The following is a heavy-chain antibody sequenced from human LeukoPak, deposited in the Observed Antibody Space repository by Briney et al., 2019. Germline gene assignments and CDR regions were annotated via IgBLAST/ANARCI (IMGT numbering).Heavy chain of an antibody. Sequence: PSETLSLTCAVYGGSFSGYYWSWIRQPPGKGLEWIGEINHSGSTNYSPSLKSRVTISVDTSKNQFSLKLSSVTAADTAVYYCAGRQVAAAGTLLEWGQGTLVTVSS. CDR2: INHSGST. CDR3: AGRQVAAAGTLLE. V-gene: IGHV4-34*01. J-gene: IGHJ4*02. D-gene: IGHD6-13*01. CDR1: GGSFSGYY.